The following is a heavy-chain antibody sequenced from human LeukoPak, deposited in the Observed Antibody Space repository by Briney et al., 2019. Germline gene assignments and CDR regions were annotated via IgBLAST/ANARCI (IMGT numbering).Heavy chain of an antibody. J-gene: IGHJ4*02. CDR2: INHSGST. CDR1: GGSFSGYY. Sequence: SETLSLTCAVYGGSFSGYYWSWIRRPPGKGLEWIGEINHSGSTNYNPSLKSRVTISVDTSKNQFSLKLASVTAADTAVYYCARVDDTSGYFYKFDYWGQGTLVTVSS. D-gene: IGHD3-22*01. V-gene: IGHV4-34*01. CDR3: ARVDDTSGYFYKFDY.